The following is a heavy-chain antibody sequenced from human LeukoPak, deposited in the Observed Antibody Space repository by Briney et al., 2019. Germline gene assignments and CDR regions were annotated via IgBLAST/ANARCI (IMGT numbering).Heavy chain of an antibody. Sequence: PGGSLRLSCAASGFTFSNYSMNWVRQAPGKGLEWVSSISTSSSYIYYADSVRGRFTISRDNAKNSLYLQMNSLRAEDTAVYYCARDSVYSSGWRVGPDYWGQGTLVTVSS. V-gene: IGHV3-21*01. D-gene: IGHD6-19*01. CDR1: GFTFSNYS. CDR2: ISTSSSYI. J-gene: IGHJ4*02. CDR3: ARDSVYSSGWRVGPDY.